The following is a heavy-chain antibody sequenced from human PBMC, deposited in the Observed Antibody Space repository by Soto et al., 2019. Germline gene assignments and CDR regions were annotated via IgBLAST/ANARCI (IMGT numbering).Heavy chain of an antibody. J-gene: IGHJ3*02. Sequence: ASVKVSCKASGYTFTGYYMHWVRQAPGQGLEWMGWINPNSGGTNYAQKFQGWVTMTRDTSISTAYMELSRLRSDDTAVYYCATLGPDILTGYYTAAFDIWGQGTMVTVSS. CDR1: GYTFTGYY. D-gene: IGHD3-9*01. CDR3: ATLGPDILTGYYTAAFDI. V-gene: IGHV1-2*04. CDR2: INPNSGGT.